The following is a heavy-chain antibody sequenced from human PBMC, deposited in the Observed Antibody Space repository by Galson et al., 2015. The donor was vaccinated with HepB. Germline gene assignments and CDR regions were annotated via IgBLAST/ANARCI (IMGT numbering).Heavy chain of an antibody. Sequence: SVKVSCKASGYTFTSYAMNWVRQAPGQGLEWMGWINTNTGNPTYAQGFTGRFVFSLDTSVSTAYLQISSLKAEDTAVYYCARDRPLRFLEWLPPVYMDVWGKGTTVTVSS. CDR1: GYTFTSYA. CDR2: INTNTGNP. D-gene: IGHD3-3*01. V-gene: IGHV7-4-1*02. J-gene: IGHJ6*03. CDR3: ARDRPLRFLEWLPPVYMDV.